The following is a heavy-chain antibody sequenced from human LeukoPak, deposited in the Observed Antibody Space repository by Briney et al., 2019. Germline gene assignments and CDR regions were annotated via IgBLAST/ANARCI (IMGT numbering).Heavy chain of an antibody. J-gene: IGHJ3*02. Sequence: GGSLRLSCAASGFTSSSYEMNWVRQAPGKGLEWVSYISSSGSTIYYADSVKGRFTISRDNAKNSLYLQMNSLRAEDTAVYYCASKSGWFGELLSAFDIWGQGTMVTVSS. V-gene: IGHV3-48*03. CDR2: ISSSGSTI. D-gene: IGHD3-10*01. CDR1: GFTSSSYE. CDR3: ASKSGWFGELLSAFDI.